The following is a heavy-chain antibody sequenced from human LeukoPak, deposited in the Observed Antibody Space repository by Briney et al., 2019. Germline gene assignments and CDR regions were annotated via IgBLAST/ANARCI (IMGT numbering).Heavy chain of an antibody. CDR2: IIPILGIA. CDR3: ARAYRGYYYYYMDV. D-gene: IGHD3-16*01. CDR1: GGTFSSYA. Sequence: ASVKVSCKASGGTFSSYAISWVRQAPGQGLEWMGRIIPILGIANYAQKFQGRVTITADKSTSTAYMELSSLRSEDTAVYYCARAYRGYYYYYMDVWGKGTTVTVSS. J-gene: IGHJ6*03. V-gene: IGHV1-69*04.